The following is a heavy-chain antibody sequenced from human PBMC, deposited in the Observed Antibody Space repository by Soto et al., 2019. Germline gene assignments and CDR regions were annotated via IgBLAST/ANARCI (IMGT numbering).Heavy chain of an antibody. D-gene: IGHD2-2*01. CDR2: INHSGST. J-gene: IGHJ6*02. CDR3: ARSARYCSSTSCYLYYYYGMDV. CDR1: GGSFSGYY. Sequence: ETLCLTCSVYGGSFSGYYWSWIRQPAGKGLEWIGEINHSGSTNYNPSLKSRVTISVDTSKNQFSLKLSSVTAADTAVYYCARSARYCSSTSCYLYYYYGMDVWGQGTKVTVYS. V-gene: IGHV4-34*01.